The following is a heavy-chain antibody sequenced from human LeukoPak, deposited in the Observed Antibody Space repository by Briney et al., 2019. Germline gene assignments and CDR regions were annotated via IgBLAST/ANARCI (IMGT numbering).Heavy chain of an antibody. CDR3: ARGWTYCSGGSCLYYFDY. Sequence: SETLSLTCTVSGGSISGYYWSWIRQPAGKGLEWIGRIYTSGSTNYNPSLKSRVTMSVDTSKNQFSLKLSSVTAAGTAAYYCARGWTYCSGGSCLYYFDYWGQGTLVAVSS. J-gene: IGHJ4*02. D-gene: IGHD2-15*01. CDR1: GGSISGYY. V-gene: IGHV4-4*07. CDR2: IYTSGST.